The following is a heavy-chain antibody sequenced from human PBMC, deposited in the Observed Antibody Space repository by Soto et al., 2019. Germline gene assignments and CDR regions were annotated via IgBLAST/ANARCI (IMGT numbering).Heavy chain of an antibody. CDR2: INDGSEE. Sequence: QVQLVESGGGVVRPGTSLRLSCAATGFSFSAHGMHWVRQAPGKGLEWLAVINDGSEEGYADSVRGRFTISRDNARNILYLQMHNLIAEDSALYYCARDDLFVDNGLDHGGQGKLVTVSS. CDR3: ARDDLFVDNGLDH. J-gene: IGHJ4*02. CDR1: GFSFSAHG. D-gene: IGHD1-1*01. V-gene: IGHV3-33*01.